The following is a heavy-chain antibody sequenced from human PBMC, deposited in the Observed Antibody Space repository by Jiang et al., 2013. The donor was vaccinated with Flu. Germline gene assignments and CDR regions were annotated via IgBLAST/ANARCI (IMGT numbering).Heavy chain of an antibody. V-gene: IGHV4-34*01. CDR3: ARMSGTFDI. CDR1: Y. CDR2: QSXRKH. J-gene: IGHJ3*02. D-gene: IGHD1-26*01. Sequence: YWSWIRQPPGRAGVDWGNQSXRKHQLQPVPSKSRVTTSVDTSKNQFSLKLSSVTAADTAVYYCARMSGTFDIWGQGTMVTVSS.